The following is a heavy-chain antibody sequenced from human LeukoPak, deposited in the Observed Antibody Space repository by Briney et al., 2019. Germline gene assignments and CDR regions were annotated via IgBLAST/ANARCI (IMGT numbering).Heavy chain of an antibody. Sequence: GGSLRLSCAASGFTFSSYGMHWVRQAPGKGLEWVADIWYDGSNKYYADSVKGRFTISRDNSKNTLYLQMNSLRAEDTAVYYCARPTYSGSYYWFDYWGQGTLVTVSS. CDR2: IWYDGSNK. V-gene: IGHV3-33*01. D-gene: IGHD1-26*01. CDR1: GFTFSSYG. CDR3: ARPTYSGSYYWFDY. J-gene: IGHJ4*02.